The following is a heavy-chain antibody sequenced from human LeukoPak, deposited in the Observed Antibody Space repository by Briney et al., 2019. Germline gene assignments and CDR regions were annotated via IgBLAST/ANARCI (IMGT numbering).Heavy chain of an antibody. CDR3: ARGQDSSSWNDWFDP. V-gene: IGHV1-8*01. CDR2: MNPNSGNT. Sequence: SVKVSCKASGYTFTSYDINWVRQATGQGLEWMGWMNPNSGNTGYAQKFQGRVTMTRNASISTAYMELSSLRSEDTAVYYCARGQDSSSWNDWFDPWGQGTLVTVSS. J-gene: IGHJ5*02. CDR1: GYTFTSYD. D-gene: IGHD6-13*01.